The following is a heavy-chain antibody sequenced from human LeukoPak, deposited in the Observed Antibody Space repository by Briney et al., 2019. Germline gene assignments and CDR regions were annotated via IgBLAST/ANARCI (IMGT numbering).Heavy chain of an antibody. V-gene: IGHV3-30*02. CDR3: SRGSTYYYESTGSQSRDGMDV. J-gene: IGHJ6*02. D-gene: IGHD3-22*01. CDR2: IRYDGSNK. Sequence: PGGSLRLSCAASGFTFSSYGMHWVRQAPGKGLEWVAFIRYDGSNKYYADSVKGRFTISRDNAKNTLYLQMNSLRAEDTAVYYCSRGSTYYYESTGSQSRDGMDVWGQGTTVTVSS. CDR1: GFTFSSYG.